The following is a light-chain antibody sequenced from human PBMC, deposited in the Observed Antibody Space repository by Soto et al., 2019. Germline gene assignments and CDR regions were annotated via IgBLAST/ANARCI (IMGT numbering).Light chain of an antibody. J-gene: IGKJ1*01. V-gene: IGKV2-28*01. Sequence: DIVMTQSPLSLPVTPGEPASISCRSSQSLLHSNGYNCLDWYLQKPWHSRQLLVYLGSNRASGVPERFSGSGSGTDFTLKISRVEAEDVGVYCRMQPLXSGTFGQGTKV. CDR2: LGS. CDR3: MQPLXSGT. CDR1: QSLLHSNGYNC.